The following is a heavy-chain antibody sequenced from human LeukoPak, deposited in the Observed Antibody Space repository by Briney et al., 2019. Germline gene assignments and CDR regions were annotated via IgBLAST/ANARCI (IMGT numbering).Heavy chain of an antibody. CDR3: ARDRGPRTGFMVREAYDY. CDR2: ISSDGDTT. V-gene: IGHV3-74*01. CDR1: GFTFSDYW. D-gene: IGHD3-10*01. Sequence: GGSLRLSCVASGFTFSDYWIHWVRHAPGKGLVWVSRISSDGDTTNYADSVKGRFTISRDNAKNTLYLQMNSLRVEDTAVYYCARDRGPRTGFMVREAYDYWGQGTLVTVSS. J-gene: IGHJ4*02.